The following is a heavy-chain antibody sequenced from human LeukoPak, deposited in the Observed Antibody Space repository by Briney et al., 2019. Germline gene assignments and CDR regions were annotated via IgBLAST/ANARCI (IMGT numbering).Heavy chain of an antibody. Sequence: SETLSLTCTVPGYSLSSGYYWGWIRQPPGKGLEWIGSIYYSGSTYYNPSLKSRVTISVDTSKNQFSLKLSSVTAADTAVYYCARGSSSWPIDYWGQGTLVTVSS. V-gene: IGHV4-38-2*02. CDR3: ARGSSSWPIDY. CDR2: IYYSGST. CDR1: GYSLSSGYY. D-gene: IGHD6-13*01. J-gene: IGHJ4*02.